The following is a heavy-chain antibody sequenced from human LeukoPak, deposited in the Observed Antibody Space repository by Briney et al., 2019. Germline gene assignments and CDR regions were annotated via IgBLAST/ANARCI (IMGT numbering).Heavy chain of an antibody. CDR2: INPNSGDT. CDR3: ARDGSGRSSATDTFDM. V-gene: IGHV1-2*06. D-gene: IGHD2-15*01. J-gene: IGHJ3*02. CDR1: GYTFTAYY. Sequence: ASVKVSCKASGYTFTAYYMHWVRQAPGQGLEWVGRINPNSGDTNYAQKFQGRVTMTRDTSISTVYMELTGLRSDDTAVYYCARDGSGRSSATDTFDMWGQGTVVTVSS.